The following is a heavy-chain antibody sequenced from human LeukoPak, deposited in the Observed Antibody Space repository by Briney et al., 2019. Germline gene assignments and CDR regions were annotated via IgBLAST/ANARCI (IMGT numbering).Heavy chain of an antibody. J-gene: IGHJ4*02. V-gene: IGHV3-74*01. CDR3: ATSRSFDY. Sequence: PGGSLRLSCAASGFTFISYWMHSVRDAPGKGLVWVSGINTDGTTTSYADSVKGRFTISRDNAKNTLYLQMNSLRADDTAMYYCATSRSFDYWGQGTLVTVSS. CDR2: INTDGTTT. CDR1: GFTFISYW. D-gene: IGHD3-16*01.